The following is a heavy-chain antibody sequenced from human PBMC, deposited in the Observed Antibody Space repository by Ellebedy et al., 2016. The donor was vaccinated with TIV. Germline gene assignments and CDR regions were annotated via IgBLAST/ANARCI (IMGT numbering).Heavy chain of an antibody. Sequence: ASVKVSXKASGYTFTGYYMHWVRQAPGQGLEWMGWINPNSGGTNYAQKFQGRVTMTRDTSISTAYMELSRLRSDDTAVYYCARDRFQQNWFDPWGQGTLVTVSS. CDR3: ARDRFQQNWFDP. CDR1: GYTFTGYY. CDR2: INPNSGGT. J-gene: IGHJ5*02. D-gene: IGHD6-13*01. V-gene: IGHV1-2*02.